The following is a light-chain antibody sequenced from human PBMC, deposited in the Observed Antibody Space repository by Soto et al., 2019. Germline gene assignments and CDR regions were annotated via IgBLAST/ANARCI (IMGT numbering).Light chain of an antibody. CDR1: QSISEW. CDR3: QQYNTFSS. J-gene: IGKJ1*01. CDR2: KAS. V-gene: IGKV1-5*03. Sequence: DIPMTQSPSTLSASIGDRVTITCRASQSISEWLAWYQQKPGKAPKLLIYKASSLESWVPSRFSGSGSGTEFTLTISSLQPDDSATYYCQQYNTFSSFGQGTKVEIK.